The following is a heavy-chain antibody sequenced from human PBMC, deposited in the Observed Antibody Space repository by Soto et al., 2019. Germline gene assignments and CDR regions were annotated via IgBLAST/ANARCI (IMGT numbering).Heavy chain of an antibody. J-gene: IGHJ2*01. CDR3: YFQAEDGIRDVRSVSAFLLNRSSDL. Sequence: PGKGLEWIGNISYSGSTNYNPSLKSRVTISVDTSKNQFSLQLNSVTPEDTAVYYCYFQAEDGIRDVRSVSAFLLNRSSDL. D-gene: IGHD3-10*02. V-gene: IGHV4-59*12. CDR2: ISYSGST.